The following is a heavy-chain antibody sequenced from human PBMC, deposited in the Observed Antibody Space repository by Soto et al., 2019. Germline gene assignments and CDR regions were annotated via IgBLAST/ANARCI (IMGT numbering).Heavy chain of an antibody. V-gene: IGHV4-4*02. Sequence: QVQLQESGPGLVKPTGTLSLTCAVSGASITSSNWWSWVRQPPGKGLEWIGEIYQRGNIDYNPALKSRVTISIDKSKNQLSLTLSSVTAADTAVYYCARDRVAAPWYYFDSWGQGTLVTVSS. CDR3: ARDRVAAPWYYFDS. CDR2: IYQRGNI. CDR1: GASITSSNW. J-gene: IGHJ4*02. D-gene: IGHD6-19*01.